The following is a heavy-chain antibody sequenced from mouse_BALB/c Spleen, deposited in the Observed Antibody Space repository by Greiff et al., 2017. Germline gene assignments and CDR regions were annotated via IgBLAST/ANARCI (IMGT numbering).Heavy chain of an antibody. CDR3: ARNGDYGSGDAMDY. J-gene: IGHJ4*01. CDR1: GYSITSYYA. V-gene: IGHV3-2*02. D-gene: IGHD1-1*01. Sequence: EVHLVESGPGLVKPSQSLSLTCTVTGYSITSYYAWNWIRQFPGNKLEWMGYISYSGSTSYNPSLKSRISITRDTSKNQFFLQLNSVTTEDTATYYCARNGDYGSGDAMDYWGQGTSVTVSS. CDR2: ISYSGST.